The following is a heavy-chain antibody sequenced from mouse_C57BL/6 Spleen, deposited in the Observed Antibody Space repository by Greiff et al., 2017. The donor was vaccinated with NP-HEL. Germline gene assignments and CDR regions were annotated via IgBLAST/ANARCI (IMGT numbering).Heavy chain of an antibody. CDR1: GYTFTTYP. J-gene: IGHJ2*01. D-gene: IGHD1-1*01. CDR3: ARGEGYYGSLDY. V-gene: IGHV1-47*01. CDR2: FHPYNDDT. Sequence: VKLVESGAELVKPGASVKMSCKASGYTFTTYPIEWMKQNHGKSLEWIGNFHPYNDDTKYNEKFKGKATLTVEKSSSTVYLELSRLTSDDSAVYYCARGEGYYGSLDYWGQGTTLTVSS.